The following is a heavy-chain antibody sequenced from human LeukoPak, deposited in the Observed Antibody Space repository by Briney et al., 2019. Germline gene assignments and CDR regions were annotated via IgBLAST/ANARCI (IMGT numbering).Heavy chain of an antibody. CDR3: ARGFRGQQLVQYSSYYFDY. D-gene: IGHD6-13*01. J-gene: IGHJ4*02. CDR1: GGSFNGYY. V-gene: IGHV4-34*01. CDR2: INHSGST. Sequence: KTSETLSLTCAVYGGSFNGYYWSWIRQPPGKGLEWIGEINHSGSTNYNPSLKSRVTISVDTSKNQFSLKLSSVTAADTAVYYCARGFRGQQLVQYSSYYFDYWGQGTLVTVYS.